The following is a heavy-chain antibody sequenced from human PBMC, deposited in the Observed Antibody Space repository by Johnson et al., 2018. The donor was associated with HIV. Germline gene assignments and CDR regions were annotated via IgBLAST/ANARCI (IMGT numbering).Heavy chain of an antibody. V-gene: IGHV3-7*01. CDR3: ARDWPPRPSITMTLDAFDI. J-gene: IGHJ3*02. D-gene: IGHD3-22*01. Sequence: MQLVESGGGSVQRGGSLRLSCAASGFTFSSYWMTWVRQAPGKGLEWVANIKQDGSEKYYVDSVKGRFTISRDNSRNTLYLQMNTLRTDDAAVYYCARDWPPRPSITMTLDAFDIWGQGTMVTVSS. CDR1: GFTFSSYW. CDR2: IKQDGSEK.